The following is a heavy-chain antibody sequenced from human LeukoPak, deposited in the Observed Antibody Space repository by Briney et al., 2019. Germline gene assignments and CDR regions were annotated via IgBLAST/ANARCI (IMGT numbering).Heavy chain of an antibody. CDR1: GFTFRSYA. Sequence: GGSLRLSCAASGFTFRSYAMSWVREAPGKGLEWVSTISCSGGGTYFADSVKGRFTISRDNSKNTLYLQMNNLRAEDTAVYYCAKDSRHLSSTRGGLKESRGGFSDYWGQGTLVTVSS. J-gene: IGHJ4*02. CDR2: ISCSGGGT. V-gene: IGHV3-23*01. D-gene: IGHD6-13*01. CDR3: AKDSRHLSSTRGGLKESRGGFSDY.